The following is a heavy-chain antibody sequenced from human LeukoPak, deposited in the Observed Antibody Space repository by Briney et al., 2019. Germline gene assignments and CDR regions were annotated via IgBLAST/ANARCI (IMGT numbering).Heavy chain of an antibody. CDR2: ISWNSGSI. D-gene: IGHD2-2*01. CDR1: GFTFDDYA. CDR3: AKDSTDGDIVVVPAAIYFDY. J-gene: IGHJ4*02. Sequence: GGSLRLSCAASGFTFDDYAMHWVRQAPGKGLEWASGISWNSGSIGYADSVKGRFTISRDNAKNSLYLQMNSLRAEDTALYYCAKDSTDGDIVVVPAAIYFDYWGQGTLVTVSS. V-gene: IGHV3-9*01.